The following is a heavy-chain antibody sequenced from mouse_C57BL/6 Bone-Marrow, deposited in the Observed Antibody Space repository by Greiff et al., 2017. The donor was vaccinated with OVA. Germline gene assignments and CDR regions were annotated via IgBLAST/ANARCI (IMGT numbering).Heavy chain of an antibody. CDR1: GYTFTSYW. V-gene: IGHV1-64*01. J-gene: IGHJ1*03. D-gene: IGHD2-5*01. CDR2: IHPNSGST. CDR3: ARGGFYYSNYGGWYFDV. Sequence: VQLQQPGAELVKPGASVKLSCKPSGYTFTSYWMHWVKQRPGQGLEWIGMIHPNSGSTNYNEKFKSKATLTVDKSSSTAYMQLSSLTSEDSAVYYCARGGFYYSNYGGWYFDVWGTGTTVTVSS.